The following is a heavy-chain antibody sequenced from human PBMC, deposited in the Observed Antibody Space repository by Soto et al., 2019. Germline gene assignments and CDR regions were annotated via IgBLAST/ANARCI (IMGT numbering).Heavy chain of an antibody. CDR2: IYYSGST. CDR1: GGSISSSNYY. Sequence: QLQLQESGPGLVKPSETLSLTCTVSGGSISSSNYYWGWIRQPPGKGLEWIGTIYYSGSTYYNPSLKSRVTLSLDTSNNQVSLELSSVTAADTAVYVCGSGTSDFWGPGTLVTVSS. J-gene: IGHJ4*02. CDR3: GSGTSDF. D-gene: IGHD3-10*01. V-gene: IGHV4-39*01.